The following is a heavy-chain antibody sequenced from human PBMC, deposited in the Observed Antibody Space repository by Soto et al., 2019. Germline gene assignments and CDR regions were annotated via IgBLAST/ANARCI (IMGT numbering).Heavy chain of an antibody. CDR2: IYHSGST. D-gene: IGHD2-2*01. Sequence: QVQLQESGPGLVKPSGTLSLTCAVSGGSISSSNWWSWVRQPPGKGLEWIGEIYHSGSTNYNPSLKSRITISVDKSKNQFSLKLSSVTAADTAVYYCAVRRGYCSSTSCSPAWGQGTTVTVSS. CDR3: AVRRGYCSSTSCSPA. J-gene: IGHJ6*02. CDR1: GGSISSSNW. V-gene: IGHV4-4*02.